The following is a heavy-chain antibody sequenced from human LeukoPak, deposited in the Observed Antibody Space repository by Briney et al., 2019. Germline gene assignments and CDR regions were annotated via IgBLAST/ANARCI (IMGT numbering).Heavy chain of an antibody. D-gene: IGHD3-22*01. CDR3: ARHVLEDDGSAYQPDYFDY. CDR1: GGSINSSSYY. Sequence: SETLSLTCTVSGGSINSSSYYWGWIRQPPGEGLEWIGSIYYSGSAYYNPSLKSRVTISVDTSKNQFSLKLSSVTAADTAVFYCARHVLEDDGSAYQPDYFDYRGQGTLVTVSS. V-gene: IGHV4-39*01. J-gene: IGHJ4*02. CDR2: IYYSGSA.